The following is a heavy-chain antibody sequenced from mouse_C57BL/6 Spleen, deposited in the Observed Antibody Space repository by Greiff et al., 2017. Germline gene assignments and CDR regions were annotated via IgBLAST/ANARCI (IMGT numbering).Heavy chain of an antibody. Sequence: QVQLQQPGAELVRPGTSVKLSCKASGYTFTSYWMHWVKQRPGQGLEWIGVIDPSDSYTNYNQKFKGKATLTVDTSSSTAYMQRSSLTSEDSAVYYGARLYYGRSYVCDYGGQGTTLTVSA. CDR1: GYTFTSYW. CDR2: IDPSDSYT. V-gene: IGHV1-59*01. D-gene: IGHD1-1*01. J-gene: IGHJ2*01. CDR3: ARLYYGRSYVCDY.